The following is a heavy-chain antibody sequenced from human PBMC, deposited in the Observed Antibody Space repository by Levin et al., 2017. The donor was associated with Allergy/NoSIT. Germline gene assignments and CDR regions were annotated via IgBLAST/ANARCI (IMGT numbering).Heavy chain of an antibody. CDR2: IWYDGSNK. CDR1: GFTFSSYG. Sequence: GGSLRLSCAASGFTFSSYGMHWVRQAPGKGLEWVAVIWYDGSNKYYADSVKGRFTISRDNSKHTLYLQMNSLRAEDTAVYYCARESGSYYRYFDYWGQGTLVTVSS. V-gene: IGHV3-33*01. J-gene: IGHJ4*02. D-gene: IGHD3-10*01. CDR3: ARESGSYYRYFDY.